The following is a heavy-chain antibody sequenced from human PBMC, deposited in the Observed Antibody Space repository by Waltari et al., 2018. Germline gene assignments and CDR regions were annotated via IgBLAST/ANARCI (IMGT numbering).Heavy chain of an antibody. V-gene: IGHV4-39*01. CDR2: MTYGGNT. CDR1: GDPISSKTYS. Sequence: LQLQESGPGLVKPSETLSLTCSVSGDPISSKTYSWAWIRQPPGEGLGGIATMTYGGNTLYKPSLKSRITLSMETSKNQFSLVLTSVTAADTAVYYCARRSRDSSGHFYSDYWGQGTLVTVSS. J-gene: IGHJ4*02. CDR3: ARRSRDSSGHFYSDY. D-gene: IGHD3-22*01.